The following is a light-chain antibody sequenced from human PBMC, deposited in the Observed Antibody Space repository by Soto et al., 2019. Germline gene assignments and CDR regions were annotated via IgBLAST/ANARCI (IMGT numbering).Light chain of an antibody. J-gene: IGKJ1*01. CDR1: QSVSSNY. Sequence: EIVLTQSPGTVSLSPGERATLSCRASQSVSSNYLAWYQQKPGQAPRLLIYGASSWATGIPDRFSGSGSGTDFTLTISRLEPEDFAVYYCQQYGGLPRTFGQGTKVEIK. CDR3: QQYGGLPRT. CDR2: GAS. V-gene: IGKV3-20*01.